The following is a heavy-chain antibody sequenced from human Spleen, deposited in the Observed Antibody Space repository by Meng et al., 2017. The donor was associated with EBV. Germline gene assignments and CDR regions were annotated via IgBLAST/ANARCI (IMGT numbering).Heavy chain of an antibody. CDR1: GDSVSSNSVV. CDR3: ATSGWSDYYDS. J-gene: IGHJ4*02. Sequence: QAQLQHAGPGLVKGSQTLSLTCDISGDSVSSNSVVWTWIRQSPWRGLEWLGRTYYRSEWYHDYAGSVKSRITINPDTSKNQFSLQLDSVTPEDTAVYYCATSGWSDYYDSWGQGTLVTVSS. D-gene: IGHD6-19*01. V-gene: IGHV6-1*01. CDR2: TYYRSEWYH.